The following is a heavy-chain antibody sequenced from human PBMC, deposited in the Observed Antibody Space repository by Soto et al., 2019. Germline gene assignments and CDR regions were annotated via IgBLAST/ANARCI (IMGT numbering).Heavy chain of an antibody. V-gene: IGHV1-46*01. J-gene: IGHJ6*02. CDR3: ARDTSGWSLNGLDV. CDR2: INPGGGSA. CDR1: GSAITRYY. D-gene: IGHD6-19*01. Sequence: QVDLVQSGAEVKKPGASVTISCKASGSAITRYYIHCVRQAPGRGLEGMGIINPGGGSASYAEKFEDRVTIDTDTSTGTVYMDLRSLRTEDTAVYYCARDTSGWSLNGLDVWGQGTTVNVSS.